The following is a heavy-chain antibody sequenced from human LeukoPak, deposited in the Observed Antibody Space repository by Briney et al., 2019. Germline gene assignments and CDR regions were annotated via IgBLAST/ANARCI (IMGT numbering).Heavy chain of an antibody. D-gene: IGHD3-10*01. J-gene: IGHJ4*02. CDR3: TGFGVDY. CDR1: GFTFSNAW. Sequence: PGGSLRLSCAGSGFTFSNAWMSWVRQAPGKGLEWVGRIKSKINGGTTDYAAPVKGRFTISRDDSKNTLYLQMNSLKTEDTAVYYCTGFGVDYWGQGTLVTVSS. V-gene: IGHV3-15*01. CDR2: IKSKINGGTT.